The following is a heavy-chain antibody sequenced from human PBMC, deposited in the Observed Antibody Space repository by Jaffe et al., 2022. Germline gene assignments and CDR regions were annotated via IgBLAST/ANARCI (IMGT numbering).Heavy chain of an antibody. CDR1: GGSISSYY. Sequence: QVQLQESGPGLVKPSETLSLTCTVSGGSISSYYWSWIRQPPGKGLEWIGYIYYSGSTNYNPSLKSRVTISVDTSKNQFSLKLSSVTAADTAVYYCASRRGSGWWVHWGQGTLVTVSS. V-gene: IGHV4-59*01. CDR2: IYYSGST. J-gene: IGHJ4*02. D-gene: IGHD6-19*01. CDR3: ASRRGSGWWVH.